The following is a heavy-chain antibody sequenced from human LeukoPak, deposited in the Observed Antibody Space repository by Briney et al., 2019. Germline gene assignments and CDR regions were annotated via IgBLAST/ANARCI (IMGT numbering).Heavy chain of an antibody. J-gene: IGHJ5*02. Sequence: GGSLRLSCAASGLTFSRFAMTWVRQAPGKGLEWVSSLSGSGGSTYYADSVKGRFTISRDNSKNTLYLQMNSLRAEDTAVYYCAKDRLWWEPFGWFDPWGQGTLVTVSS. CDR2: LSGSGGST. CDR3: AKDRLWWEPFGWFDP. CDR1: GLTFSRFA. D-gene: IGHD1-26*01. V-gene: IGHV3-23*01.